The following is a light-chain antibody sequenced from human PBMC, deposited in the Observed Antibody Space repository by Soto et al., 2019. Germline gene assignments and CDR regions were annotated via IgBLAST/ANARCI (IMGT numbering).Light chain of an antibody. Sequence: QSALTQPPSASGSPGQSVTISCTGAGTDVGQYNYVSWYQQHPGKAPKVIIYQVNKRPSGVPDRFSGSKSGNTASLTVSGLRPEDEADYFCSSFAGSYSPYVFGTGTKLTVL. CDR3: SSFAGSYSPYV. CDR1: GTDVGQYNY. CDR2: QVN. J-gene: IGLJ1*01. V-gene: IGLV2-8*01.